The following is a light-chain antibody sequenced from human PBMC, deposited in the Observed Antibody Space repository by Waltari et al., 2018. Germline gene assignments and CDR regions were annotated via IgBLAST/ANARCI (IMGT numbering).Light chain of an antibody. CDR1: NLGTKN. V-gene: IGLV3-21*04. Sequence: SYVLIQPPSVSVAPGKTARLTCEGDNLGTKNVPWYQQKAGQAPVLVIYDDGDRPSGIPDRFSGSNSGNAATLTISSVAAGDEADYYCQVWDSSGDFYVFGTGTKVTVL. J-gene: IGLJ1*01. CDR3: QVWDSSGDFYV. CDR2: DDG.